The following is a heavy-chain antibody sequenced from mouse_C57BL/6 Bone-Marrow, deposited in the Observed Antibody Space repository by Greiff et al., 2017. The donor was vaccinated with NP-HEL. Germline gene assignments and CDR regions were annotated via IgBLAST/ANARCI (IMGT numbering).Heavy chain of an antibody. J-gene: IGHJ2*01. CDR3: ALIYYYGHY. Sequence: QVQLKQSGPGILQSSQTLSLTCSFSGFSLSTSGMGVSWIRQPSGKGLEWLAHIYWDDDKRYNPSLKSRLTISKNTSRNQVFLKITSVDTADTATDYFALIYYYGHYWGQGTTLTVSS. D-gene: IGHD1-1*01. CDR1: GFSLSTSGMG. V-gene: IGHV8-12*01. CDR2: IYWDDDK.